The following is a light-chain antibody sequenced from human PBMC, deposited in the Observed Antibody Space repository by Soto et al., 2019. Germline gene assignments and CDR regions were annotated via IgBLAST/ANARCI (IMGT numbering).Light chain of an antibody. CDR3: QHYNSYPLT. Sequence: DIRMTQSPSTLSASVGDRVTITCRASETISYWLAWLQLNPGKAPKVLIYKSSTLGSGVPSRFSGSGSGTEFTLTITSLQHDDFATYYCQHYNSYPLTFGGGTKVEIK. V-gene: IGKV1-5*03. CDR2: KSS. CDR1: ETISYW. J-gene: IGKJ4*01.